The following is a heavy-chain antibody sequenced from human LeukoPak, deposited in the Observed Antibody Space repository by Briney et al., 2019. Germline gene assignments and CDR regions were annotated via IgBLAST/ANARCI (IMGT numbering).Heavy chain of an antibody. Sequence: PSETLSLTCTVSGGSISSYYWSWIRQPPGKGLEWIGYIYYSESTNYNPSLKSRVTISVDTSKNQFSLKLSSVTAADTAVYYCAREGVATLDYWGQGTLVTVSS. J-gene: IGHJ4*02. CDR1: GGSISSYY. CDR2: IYYSEST. CDR3: AREGVATLDY. V-gene: IGHV4-59*01. D-gene: IGHD5-12*01.